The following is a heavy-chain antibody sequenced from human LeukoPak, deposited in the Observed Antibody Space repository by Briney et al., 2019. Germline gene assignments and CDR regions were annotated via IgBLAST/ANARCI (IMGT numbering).Heavy chain of an antibody. V-gene: IGHV3-30*04. J-gene: IGHJ1*01. CDR3: ATNDLGH. CDR1: GFTFSSYA. Sequence: GRSLRLSCAASGFTFSSYAMHWVRQAPGKGLEWVAVISYDGSNKYYADSVKGRFTISRDNAKNSLYLQMNSLRAEDTAVYYCATNDLGHWGQGTLVTVSS. CDR2: ISYDGSNK.